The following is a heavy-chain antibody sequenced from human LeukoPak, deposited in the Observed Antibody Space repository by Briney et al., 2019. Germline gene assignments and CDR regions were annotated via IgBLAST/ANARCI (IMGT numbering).Heavy chain of an antibody. V-gene: IGHV4-34*01. CDR2: INARGDT. Sequence: PSETLSLTCAVYGWSLNDYYWNWIRQPPEKGLEWIGEINARGDTNYNPSLKSRVTISVDTSKKQFSLRFTSTIAADTAVYYCVRDQVPAARGYNWFDPWGQGTLVTVSS. CDR3: VRDQVPAARGYNWFDP. D-gene: IGHD2-2*01. CDR1: GWSLNDYY. J-gene: IGHJ5*02.